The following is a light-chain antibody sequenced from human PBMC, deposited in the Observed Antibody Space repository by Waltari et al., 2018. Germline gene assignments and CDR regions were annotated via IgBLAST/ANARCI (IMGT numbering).Light chain of an antibody. V-gene: IGKV1-33*01. J-gene: IGKJ3*01. CDR2: DAS. Sequence: DIQMTQSPSSLSASVGDRVTITCQASQDTRNYLNWYQQKPGKAPKPLIYDASSLETGVPSRFSGNGSGTDFTFTISSLQPEDIATYYCQQYDNLVFTFGPGTKVDIK. CDR3: QQYDNLVFT. CDR1: QDTRNY.